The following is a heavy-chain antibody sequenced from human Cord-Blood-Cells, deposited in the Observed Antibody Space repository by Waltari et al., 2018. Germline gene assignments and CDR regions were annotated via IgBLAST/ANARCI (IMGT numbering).Heavy chain of an antibody. CDR2: IYTSGST. Sequence: QVQLQESGPGLVKPSHTLSLTRTVPGGSTSSGSSYGRPLRQPAGKGLEWIGYIYTSGSTNYNPSLKSRVTISVDTSKNQFSLKLSSVTAADTAVYYWARGGGSGSYYDYWGQGTLVTVSS. V-gene: IGHV4-61*09. CDR3: ARGGGSGSYYDY. J-gene: IGHJ4*02. CDR1: GGSTSSGSSY. D-gene: IGHD3-10*01.